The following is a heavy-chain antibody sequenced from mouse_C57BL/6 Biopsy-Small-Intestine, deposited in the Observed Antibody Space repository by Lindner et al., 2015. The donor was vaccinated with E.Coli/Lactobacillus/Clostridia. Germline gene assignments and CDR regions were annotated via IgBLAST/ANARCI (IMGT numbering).Heavy chain of an antibody. Sequence: VQLQESGPSLVRPSQTLSLTCTVTGFSINSDCYWIWIRQFPGNKLEFIGFTFYSGITYYNPSLKSRISITRDTSKNQYYLQLNSVTTEDTATYYCARSAGYDGYSWFFDVWGTGTTVTVSS. D-gene: IGHD2-3*01. CDR3: ARSAGYDGYSWFFDV. CDR2: TFYSGIT. CDR1: GFSINSDCY. V-gene: IGHV3-3*01. J-gene: IGHJ1*03.